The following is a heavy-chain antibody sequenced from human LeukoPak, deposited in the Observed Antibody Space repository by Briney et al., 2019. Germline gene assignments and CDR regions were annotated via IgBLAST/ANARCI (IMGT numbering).Heavy chain of an antibody. CDR1: GFPFSSHA. CDR3: VREAGYCASVCLRSNWFDP. V-gene: IGHV3-23*01. J-gene: IGHJ5*02. Sequence: QPGGSLRLSCAASGFPFSSHAMSWVHQPPGKGLEWVSAISNGKTYYADSVRGRFTISRDDSKNTVYLQMNSLRDEDTALYYCVREAGYCASVCLRSNWFDPWGQGTLVTVSS. CDR2: ISNGKT. D-gene: IGHD2-21*02.